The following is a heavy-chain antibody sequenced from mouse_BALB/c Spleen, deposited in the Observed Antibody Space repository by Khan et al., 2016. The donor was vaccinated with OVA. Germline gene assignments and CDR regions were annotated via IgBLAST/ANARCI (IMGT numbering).Heavy chain of an antibody. CDR2: ISYSGNT. Sequence: EVQLKESGPGLVKPSQSLSLTCTVTDFSITSDYAWNWIRQFPGNKLEWMGYISYSGNTKYNPSLKSRISITRDTSKNQFFLQLNSVTIEDTATYYCARVYGGDFDYWGQGTTLTVSS. CDR3: ARVYGGDFDY. V-gene: IGHV3-2*02. D-gene: IGHD1-1*01. J-gene: IGHJ2*01. CDR1: DFSITSDYA.